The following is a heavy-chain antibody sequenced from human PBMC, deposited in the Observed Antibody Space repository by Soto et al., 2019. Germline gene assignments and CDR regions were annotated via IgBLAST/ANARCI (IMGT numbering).Heavy chain of an antibody. D-gene: IGHD5-12*01. V-gene: IGHV1-2*02. CDR1: GYTFTGYY. CDR3: ARAQLIVATSCRFDP. J-gene: IGHJ5*02. Sequence: QVQLVQSGAEVKKPGASVKVSCKASGYTFTGYYMHWVRQAPGQGLEWMGWINPNSGGTNYAQKFQGRVTMTRDTSISTAYMELSRLRSDDTAVYYCARAQLIVATSCRFDPWGQGTLVTVSS. CDR2: INPNSGGT.